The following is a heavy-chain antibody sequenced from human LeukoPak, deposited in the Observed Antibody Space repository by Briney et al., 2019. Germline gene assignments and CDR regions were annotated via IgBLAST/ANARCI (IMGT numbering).Heavy chain of an antibody. D-gene: IGHD2-15*01. J-gene: IGHJ4*02. CDR1: GFTFDDYG. V-gene: IGHV3-20*04. CDR3: ARDGGDCSGDSCYVDY. Sequence: GGSLRLSCAASGFTFDDYGMSWVRQAPGKGLEWVSSIKWNGGSTGYADSVKGRFTISRDNAKDSLYLQMNSLRAEDTALYYCARDGGDCSGDSCYVDYWGQGTLVTVSS. CDR2: IKWNGGST.